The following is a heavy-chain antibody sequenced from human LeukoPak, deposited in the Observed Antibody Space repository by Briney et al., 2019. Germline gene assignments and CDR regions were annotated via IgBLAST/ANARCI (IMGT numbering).Heavy chain of an antibody. Sequence: SETLSLTCTVSGGSVSSGSYYWSWIRQPPGKGLEWIGYIYYSGSTNYNPSLKSRVTISVDKSKNQFSLKLSSVTAADTAVYYCASKNYYDSSGYYYGTYFDYWGQGTLVTVSS. CDR3: ASKNYYDSSGYYYGTYFDY. D-gene: IGHD3-22*01. CDR2: IYYSGST. J-gene: IGHJ4*02. CDR1: GGSVSSGSYY. V-gene: IGHV4-61*01.